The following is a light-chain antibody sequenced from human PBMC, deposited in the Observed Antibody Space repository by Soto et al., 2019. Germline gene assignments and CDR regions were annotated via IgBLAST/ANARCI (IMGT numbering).Light chain of an antibody. J-gene: IGKJ5*01. CDR3: QQYEHLIT. CDR2: DAS. V-gene: IGKV1-33*01. Sequence: DIQMTQSPSSLSASMGDRVTITCQASEDISNSLNWYQQKPGKAPKLLIYDASSWETGVPSRFSGSGSGTDFTFTISSLQPEDLATYYCQQYEHLITFGQGTRLEIK. CDR1: EDISNS.